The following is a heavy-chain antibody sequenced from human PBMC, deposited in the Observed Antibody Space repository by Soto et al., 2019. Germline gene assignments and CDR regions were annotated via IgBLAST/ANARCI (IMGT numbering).Heavy chain of an antibody. J-gene: IGHJ3*01. CDR3: ARARRGDNIDAFDL. CDR2: IFVSGYS. CDR1: GVSIRSYF. Sequence: PSETLSLTCTVSGVSIRSYFWSWVRQPPGRGLEWVGYIFVSGYSNYNPSLKSRVSISLDTSRNQLSLRLSSVTPADTAVYYCARARRGDNIDAFDLVGQGTIVTVSS. V-gene: IGHV4-59*01.